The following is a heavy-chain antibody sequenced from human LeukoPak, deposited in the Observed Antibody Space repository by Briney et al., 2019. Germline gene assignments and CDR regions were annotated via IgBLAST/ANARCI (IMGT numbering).Heavy chain of an antibody. CDR2: IIPILGIA. D-gene: IGHD6-19*01. V-gene: IGHV1-69*04. J-gene: IGHJ4*02. CDR1: GGTFSSYA. Sequence: ASVKVSCKASGGTFSSYAISWVRQAPGQGLEWMGRIIPILGIANYAQKFQGRVTITADKSTSTAYMELSSLRSEDTAVYYCALYRSSGWDEIIDYWGQGTLVTVS. CDR3: ALYRSSGWDEIIDY.